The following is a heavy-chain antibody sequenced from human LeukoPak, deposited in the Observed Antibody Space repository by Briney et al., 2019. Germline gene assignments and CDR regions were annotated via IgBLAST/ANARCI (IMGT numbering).Heavy chain of an antibody. CDR3: VRGYYDSSGSSNTFAI. V-gene: IGHV4-59*01. J-gene: IGHJ3*02. CDR1: GGSISSSY. CDR2: IHYSGNT. Sequence: KSSETLSLTCTVSGGSISSSYWSWIRQPPGKGLEWIGYIHYSGNTNYTPTLKNRLTMSVDTSKNQFSLKLSSVTAADTAVYYCVRGYYDSSGSSNTFAIWGQGTMVTVSS. D-gene: IGHD3-22*01.